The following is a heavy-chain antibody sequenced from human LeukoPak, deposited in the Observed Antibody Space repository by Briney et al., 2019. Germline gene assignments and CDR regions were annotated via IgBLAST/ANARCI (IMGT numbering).Heavy chain of an antibody. V-gene: IGHV3-11*04. CDR3: ARVELAPYYYYMDV. CDR2: ISSSGSAD. D-gene: IGHD1-7*01. CDR1: GFTFSDYY. J-gene: IGHJ6*03. Sequence: PGGSLRLSCAATGFTFSDYYMSWLRQAPGKGLEWISYISSSGSADYYADSVQGRFTVSRDNAKSSLYLQMNSLRAEDTAVYYCARVELAPYYYYMDVWGKGTTVTVSS.